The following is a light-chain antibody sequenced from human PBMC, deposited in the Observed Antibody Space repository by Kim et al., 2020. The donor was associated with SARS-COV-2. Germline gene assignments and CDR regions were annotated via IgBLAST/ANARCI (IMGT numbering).Light chain of an antibody. CDR1: SLRSYY. CDR3: NSRDSSGNHVV. Sequence: ALGQTVRIRCQGDSLRSYYASWYQQKPGQAPVLVIYGKNNRPSGIPDRFSGSSSGNTASLTITGAQAEDEADYYCNSRDSSGNHVVFGGGTQLTVL. J-gene: IGLJ2*01. CDR2: GKN. V-gene: IGLV3-19*01.